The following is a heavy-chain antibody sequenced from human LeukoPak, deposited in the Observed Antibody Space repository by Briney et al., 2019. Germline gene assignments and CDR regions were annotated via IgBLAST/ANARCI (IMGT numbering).Heavy chain of an antibody. V-gene: IGHV4-38-2*02. D-gene: IGHD4-23*01. CDR2: ISHSGNT. Sequence: PSETLSLTCSVSGYSISSGYFWAWIRQPPGQGLEWIGSISHSGNTYYTPSLKSRVTISADTSRNQFSLELRSVTAADTALYYCAREDGGTHSSDYWGQGTLVTVSS. CDR3: AREDGGTHSSDY. J-gene: IGHJ4*02. CDR1: GYSISSGYF.